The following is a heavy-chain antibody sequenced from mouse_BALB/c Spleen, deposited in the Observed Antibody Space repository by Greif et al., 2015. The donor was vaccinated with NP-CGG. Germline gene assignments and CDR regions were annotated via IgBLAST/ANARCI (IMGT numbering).Heavy chain of an antibody. Sequence: EVKLVESGGGLVKPGGSLKLSCAASGFTFSSYAMSWVRQTPEKRLEWVASISSGGSTYYPDSVKGRFTISRDNARNIRYLQMSRLRSEDTAMYYCARGDGYYSAMDYWGQGTSVTVSS. J-gene: IGHJ4*01. D-gene: IGHD2-3*01. CDR2: ISSGGST. V-gene: IGHV5-6-5*01. CDR1: GFTFSSYA. CDR3: ARGDGYYSAMDY.